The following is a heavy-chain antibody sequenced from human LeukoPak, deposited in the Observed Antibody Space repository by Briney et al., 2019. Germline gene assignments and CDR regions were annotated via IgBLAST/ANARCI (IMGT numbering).Heavy chain of an antibody. Sequence: PSGTLSLTCAVSGGSISSSNWWSWVRQPPGKGLEWIGYIYYSGSTYYNPSLKSRVTISVDTSKDRFSLKLSSVTAADTAVYYCARASSVYLLLRAFDIWGQGTMVTVSS. J-gene: IGHJ3*02. V-gene: IGHV4-4*02. CDR3: ARASSVYLLLRAFDI. D-gene: IGHD3-9*01. CDR1: GGSISSSNW. CDR2: IYYSGST.